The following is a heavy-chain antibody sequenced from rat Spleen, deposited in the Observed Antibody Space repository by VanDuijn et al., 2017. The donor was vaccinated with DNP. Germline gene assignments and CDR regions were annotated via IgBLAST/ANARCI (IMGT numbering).Heavy chain of an antibody. J-gene: IGHJ3*01. CDR1: GFIFSNYW. CDR3: ARQEPRFAY. V-gene: IGHV5-31*01. CDR2: ITNTGDST. Sequence: EVQLVESGGGPVQPGRSLKLSCVASGFIFSNYWMTWIRQAPGKGLEWVASITNTGDSTYYSDSVKGRFSLSRDNAKSTLYLQMDSLRSEDTATYYCARQEPRFAYWGQGTLVTVSS. D-gene: IGHD3-4*01.